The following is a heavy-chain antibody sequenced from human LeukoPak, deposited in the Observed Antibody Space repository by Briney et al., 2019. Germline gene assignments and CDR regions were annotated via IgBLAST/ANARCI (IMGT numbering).Heavy chain of an antibody. D-gene: IGHD3-16*01. CDR3: ARDSYGSDY. V-gene: IGHV1-46*01. J-gene: IGHJ4*02. Sequence: SVKVSCKASGYTFSDYHIHWVRQAPGQGLEWMGRIIPSGGGTTYAQKFQGRVTMTRDMSTNIVYMELSSLRSEDTALYYCARDSYGSDYWGQGTLVTVSS. CDR2: IIPSGGGT. CDR1: GYTFSDYH.